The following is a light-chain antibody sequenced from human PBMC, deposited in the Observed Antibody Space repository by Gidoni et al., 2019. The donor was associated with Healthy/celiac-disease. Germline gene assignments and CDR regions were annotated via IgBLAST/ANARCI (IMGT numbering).Light chain of an antibody. CDR1: QSISSL. Sequence: DIQMTPSPSSLSASVGDRVTITCRASQSISSLLNWYQQKPGKAPKLLIYAASSLQSGVPSRFSGSGSGTDFTLTISSLQPEDFATYYCQQSYSTPPTFGQGTKVEIK. J-gene: IGKJ1*01. CDR2: AAS. CDR3: QQSYSTPPT. V-gene: IGKV1-39*01.